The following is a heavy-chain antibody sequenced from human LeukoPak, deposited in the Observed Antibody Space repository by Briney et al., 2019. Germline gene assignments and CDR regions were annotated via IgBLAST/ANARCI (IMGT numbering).Heavy chain of an antibody. CDR1: GGSIGKIDW. J-gene: IGHJ4*02. Sequence: SETLSLTCAVSGGSIGKIDWWSWVLQPPGKGLEWVGEIFHTGTANYNPSLKSRLTISVDTSKNQFSLRLNSVTAADTAVYYCATVFCGGDCHVDFWGRGTLVTVSS. CDR2: IFHTGTA. D-gene: IGHD2-21*02. V-gene: IGHV4-4*02. CDR3: ATVFCGGDCHVDF.